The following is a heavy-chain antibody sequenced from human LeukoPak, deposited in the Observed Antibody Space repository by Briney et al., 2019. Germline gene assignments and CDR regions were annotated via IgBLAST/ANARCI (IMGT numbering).Heavy chain of an antibody. CDR3: ARGALGYGYNRSPYFDY. Sequence: SQTLSLTCTVSGGSISSGDYYWSWIRQPPGKGLEWIGYIYYSGSTYYNPSLKSRVTISVDTSKNQFSLKLSSVTAADTAVYYCARGALGYGYNRSPYFDYWGQGTLVTVSS. CDR2: IYYSGST. CDR1: GGSISSGDYY. J-gene: IGHJ4*02. V-gene: IGHV4-30-4*08. D-gene: IGHD5-18*01.